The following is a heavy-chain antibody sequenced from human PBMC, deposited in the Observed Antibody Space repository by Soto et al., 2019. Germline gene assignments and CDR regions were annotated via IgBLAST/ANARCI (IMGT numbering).Heavy chain of an antibody. J-gene: IGHJ6*02. V-gene: IGHV6-1*01. CDR3: ARDLIRAGTSIYYYYYGMDV. CDR1: GDSVSSNSAA. Sequence: SQTLSLTCAISGDSVSSNSAAWNWIRQSPSRGLEWLGRTYYRSKWYNDYAVSVKSRITINPDTSKNQFSLQLNSVTPEDTAVYYCARDLIRAGTSIYYYYYGMDVWGQGTTVTVSS. D-gene: IGHD1-7*01. CDR2: TYYRSKWYN.